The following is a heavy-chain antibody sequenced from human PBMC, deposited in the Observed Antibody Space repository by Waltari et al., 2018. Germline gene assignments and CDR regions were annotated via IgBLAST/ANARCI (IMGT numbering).Heavy chain of an antibody. CDR2: ISHRGGA. J-gene: IGHJ5*01. V-gene: IGHV4-38-2*01. D-gene: IGHD3-10*01. CDR3: ATARSPGWFDS. CDR1: GDSVSSDRY. Sequence: QVQLQESGPGLVKPSETLSLTCGVSGDSVSSDRYWGWIRQPPGKGLEWIGGISHRGGAYYNPSLKSRVTISLDTSNNHFSLKLNSVTAAETAVYYCATARSPGWFDSWGQGALVLVSP.